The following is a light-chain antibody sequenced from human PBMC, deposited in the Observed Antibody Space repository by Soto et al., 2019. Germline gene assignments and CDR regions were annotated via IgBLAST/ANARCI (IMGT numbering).Light chain of an antibody. J-gene: IGLJ1*01. CDR3: NSYAGSSPYV. V-gene: IGLV2-8*01. Sequence: QSALTQPPSASGSPGQSVTISCTGTSSDIGRYNYVSWYQQRPGKAPKLMIYEVSKRPSGVPDRFSGSKSGNTASLTVSGLQTEDEADYYCNSYAGSSPYVFGSGTKVTVL. CDR2: EVS. CDR1: SSDIGRYNY.